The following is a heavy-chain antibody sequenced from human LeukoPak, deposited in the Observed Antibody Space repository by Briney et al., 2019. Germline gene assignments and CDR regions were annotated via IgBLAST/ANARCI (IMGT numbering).Heavy chain of an antibody. CDR3: ARGGVRFDY. Sequence: KPSETLSLTCAVYGGSFSGYYWSWIRQPPGKGLEWIGEINHSGSTNYNPSLKSRVTISVDTSKNQFSLKLSSVTAADTAVYYCARGGVRFDYWGQGTLVTVSS. J-gene: IGHJ4*02. CDR2: INHSGST. CDR1: GGSFSGYY. D-gene: IGHD1-1*01. V-gene: IGHV4-34*01.